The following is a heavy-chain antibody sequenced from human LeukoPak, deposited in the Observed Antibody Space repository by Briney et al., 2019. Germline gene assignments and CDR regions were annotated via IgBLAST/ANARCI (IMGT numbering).Heavy chain of an antibody. CDR2: INHSGST. J-gene: IGHJ4*02. CDR1: GGSFSGYY. D-gene: IGHD4-17*01. Sequence: KPSETLSLTCAVYGGSFSGYYWSWIRQPPGKGLEWIGEINHSGSTYYNPSLKSRVTISVDTSKNQFSLKVSSVTAADTSVYYCARLAYNGDYVNQWGQGTLVTVST. CDR3: ARLAYNGDYVNQ. V-gene: IGHV4-34*01.